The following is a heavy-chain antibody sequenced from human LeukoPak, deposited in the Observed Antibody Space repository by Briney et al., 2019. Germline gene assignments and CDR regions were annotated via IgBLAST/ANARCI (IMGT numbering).Heavy chain of an antibody. CDR3: ARCLYSSVKVLDY. CDR1: GGSISSYY. CDR2: IYYSGST. J-gene: IGHJ4*02. V-gene: IGHV4-59*01. Sequence: SETLSLTCTVSGGSISSYYWSWIRQPPGKGLEWIGYIYYSGSTNYNPSLKSRVTISVDTSKNQFSLKLSSVTAADTAVYYCARCLYSSVKVLDYWGQGTLVTVSS. D-gene: IGHD6-19*01.